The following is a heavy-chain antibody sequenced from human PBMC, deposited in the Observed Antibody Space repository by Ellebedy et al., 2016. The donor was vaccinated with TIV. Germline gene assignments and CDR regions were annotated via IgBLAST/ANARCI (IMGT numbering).Heavy chain of an antibody. CDR2: IYYSGST. V-gene: IGHV4-31*03. Sequence: SETLSLTCTVSGGSISSGGYYWSWIRQHPGKGLEWIGYIYYSGSTYYNPSLKSRVTMSVDTSKNQFSLKLSSVTAADTAVYYCARGHRVGPTDYWGQGTLVTVSS. CDR1: GGSISSGGYY. J-gene: IGHJ4*02. D-gene: IGHD1-26*01. CDR3: ARGHRVGPTDY.